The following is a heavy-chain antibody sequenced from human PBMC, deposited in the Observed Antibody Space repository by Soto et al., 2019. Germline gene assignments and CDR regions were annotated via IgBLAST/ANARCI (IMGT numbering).Heavy chain of an antibody. J-gene: IGHJ4*02. V-gene: IGHV3-30-3*01. D-gene: IGHD5-12*01. CDR1: GFTFSSYA. CDR2: ISYDGSNK. Sequence: GESLKISCAASGFTFSSYAMHWVRQAPGKGLEWVAVISYDGSNKYYADSVKGRFTISRDNSKNTLYLQMNSLRAEDTAVYYCARDDRVATGTVDYWGQGTLVTVSS. CDR3: ARDDRVATGTVDY.